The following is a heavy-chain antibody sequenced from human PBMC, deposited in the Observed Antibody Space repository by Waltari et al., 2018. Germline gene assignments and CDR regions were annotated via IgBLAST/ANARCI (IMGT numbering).Heavy chain of an antibody. CDR1: GGSFSGYY. J-gene: IGHJ4*02. V-gene: IGHV4-34*01. D-gene: IGHD1-1*01. CDR2: INHSGST. CDR3: ARGLGTSDY. Sequence: QVQLQQWGAGLLKPSETLSLTCAVSGGSFSGYYWSWIRQPPGKGLEWIGEINHSGSTNYNPSLKSRVTISGDTSKNQFSLKLSSVTAADTAVYYCARGLGTSDYWGQGTLVTVSS.